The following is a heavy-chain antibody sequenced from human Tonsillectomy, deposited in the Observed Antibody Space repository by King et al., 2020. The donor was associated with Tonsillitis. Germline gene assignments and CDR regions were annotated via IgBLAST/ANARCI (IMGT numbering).Heavy chain of an antibody. Sequence: QLQESGPGLVKPSETLSLTCAVSGGSISGNYWNWIRQPAGKGLEWIGRIYTRGNTDYNPSLEGRVTMSIDTSKNQFSLNLSSVTAADTAVYYCARGDFRVTPFDCWGQGALGTGAS. CDR2: IYTRGNT. CDR3: ARGDFRVTPFDC. CDR1: GGSISGNY. J-gene: IGHJ4*02. V-gene: IGHV4-4*07. D-gene: IGHD4-23*01.